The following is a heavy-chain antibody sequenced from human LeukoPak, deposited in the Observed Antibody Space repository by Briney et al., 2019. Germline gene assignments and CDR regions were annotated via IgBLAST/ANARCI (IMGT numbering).Heavy chain of an antibody. CDR3: ATEGGPPIARY. D-gene: IGHD2-15*01. J-gene: IGHJ4*02. CDR2: IGGRTDTT. V-gene: IGHV3-23*01. Sequence: VXQAPGXXXGWVSAIGGRTDTTYYADSVKGRFTISRDNSKNTLFLQMNSLRAEDTAVYYCATEGGPPIARYWGQGTLVTVSS.